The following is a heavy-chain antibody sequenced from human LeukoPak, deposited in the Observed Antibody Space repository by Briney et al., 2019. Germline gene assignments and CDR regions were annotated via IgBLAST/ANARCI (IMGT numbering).Heavy chain of an antibody. D-gene: IGHD3-16*01. CDR3: ARGVGLTQGGAFDF. CDR1: GASISSSRYY. Sequence: ASETLSLTCTVSGASISSSRYYWGWIRQPPGKGLEWIGSIYHSGSTHYKSSLKSRVTISVDTSKNQLSLKLTSVTAADTAVYYCARGVGLTQGGAFDFWGQGTLVTVSS. V-gene: IGHV4-39*07. J-gene: IGHJ4*02. CDR2: IYHSGST.